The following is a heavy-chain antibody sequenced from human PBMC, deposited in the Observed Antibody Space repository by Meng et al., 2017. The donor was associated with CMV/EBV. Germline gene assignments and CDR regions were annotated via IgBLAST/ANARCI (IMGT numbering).Heavy chain of an antibody. CDR1: GYTFTGYY. J-gene: IGHJ3*02. CDR2: INPNSGGT. D-gene: IGHD1-26*01. V-gene: IGHV1-2*02. CDR3: AAIPPAISGSYYADAFDI. Sequence: ASVKVSCKASGYTFTGYYMHWVRQAPGQGLEWMGWINPNSGGTNYAQKFQGRVTMTRDMSTSTAYMELSSLRSEDTAVYYCAAIPPAISGSYYADAFDIWGQGTMVTVSS.